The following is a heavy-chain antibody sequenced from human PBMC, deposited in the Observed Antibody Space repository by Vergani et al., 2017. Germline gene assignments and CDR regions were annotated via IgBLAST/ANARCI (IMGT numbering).Heavy chain of an antibody. CDR3: AEAPGIAVAGGCFD. Sequence: EVQLLESGGGLVQPGGSLRLTCAASEFTFSNYAMNWVRQAPGKGLEWVSGISGSGGSTYYADSVKGRFTISSDNSKNTLYLQMNSLRAEDTAVYYCAEAPGIAVAGGCFDWGQGTLVTVSS. CDR1: EFTFSNYA. CDR2: ISGSGGST. V-gene: IGHV3-23*01. D-gene: IGHD6-19*01. J-gene: IGHJ4*02.